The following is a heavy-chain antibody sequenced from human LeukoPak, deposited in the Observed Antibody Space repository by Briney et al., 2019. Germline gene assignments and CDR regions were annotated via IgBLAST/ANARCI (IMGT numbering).Heavy chain of an antibody. CDR1: GFIFSSYE. J-gene: IGHJ6*02. CDR3: GRGSDGRGGTYYYYYAMDV. CDR2: ISDSGGTI. D-gene: IGHD2-15*01. Sequence: GGSLRLSCAASGFIFSSYEMNWVRQAPGKGPEWVSYISDSGGTIYYADSMKGRFTISRDDAKNSLFLQMDSLRAEDTAVYYCGRGSDGRGGTYYYYYAMDVWGQGTTVTVSS. V-gene: IGHV3-48*03.